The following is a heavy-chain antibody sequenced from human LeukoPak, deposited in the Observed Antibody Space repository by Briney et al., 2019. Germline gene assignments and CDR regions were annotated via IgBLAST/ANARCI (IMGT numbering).Heavy chain of an antibody. CDR1: GFTFDDYA. D-gene: IGHD4-17*01. Sequence: GGSLRLSCAASGFTFDDYAMHWVRQAPGKGLEWVSGISWNSGSIGYADSVKGRFTISRDNSKNTLYLQMNSLRAEDTAVYYCAKDRHPYDWGQGTLVTVSS. CDR2: ISWNSGSI. CDR3: AKDRHPYD. J-gene: IGHJ4*02. V-gene: IGHV3-9*01.